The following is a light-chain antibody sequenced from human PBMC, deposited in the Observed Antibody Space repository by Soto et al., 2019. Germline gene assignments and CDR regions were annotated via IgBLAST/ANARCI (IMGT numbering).Light chain of an antibody. V-gene: IGLV2-14*03. CDR2: DVS. CDR1: SSDVGGYDY. J-gene: IGLJ1*01. CDR3: SSYTSSSTYV. Sequence: QSALTQPASVSVSPGQSIAISCTGTSSDVGGYDYVSWYQQHPGKAPKLMIYDVSNRPSGVSNRFSGSKSDNTASLTISGLQAEDEADYYCSSYTSSSTYVFGTGTKLTVL.